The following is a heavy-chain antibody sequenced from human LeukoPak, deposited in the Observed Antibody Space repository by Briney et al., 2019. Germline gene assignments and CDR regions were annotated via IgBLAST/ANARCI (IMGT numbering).Heavy chain of an antibody. Sequence: PSETLSLTCTVSGGSMSPYHWSWIRQPPGKGLEWTGYIYYSGSTNYNPSLKSRVTMSVDTSKNQFSLKLSSVTAADTAMYYCARAVSGRFDYWGQGTLVTVSS. CDR2: IYYSGST. CDR3: ARAVSGRFDY. CDR1: GGSMSPYH. V-gene: IGHV4-59*08. D-gene: IGHD6-19*01. J-gene: IGHJ4*02.